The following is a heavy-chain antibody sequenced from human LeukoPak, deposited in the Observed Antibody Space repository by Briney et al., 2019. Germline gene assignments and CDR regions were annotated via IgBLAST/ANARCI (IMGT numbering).Heavy chain of an antibody. V-gene: IGHV3-49*04. CDR1: GFTFGDYA. Sequence: PGGSLRLSCTASGFTFGDYAMSWVRQAPGKGLEWVGFIRIKAYGGTTEYAASVKGRFTISRDDSKSIAYLQMNSLKTEDTAVYYCTRGYSGSYYGYYFDYWGQGTLVTVSS. D-gene: IGHD1-26*01. J-gene: IGHJ4*02. CDR2: IRIKAYGGTT. CDR3: TRGYSGSYYGYYFDY.